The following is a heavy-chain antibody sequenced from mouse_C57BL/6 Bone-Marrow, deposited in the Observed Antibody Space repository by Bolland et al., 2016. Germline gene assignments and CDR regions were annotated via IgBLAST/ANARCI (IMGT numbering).Heavy chain of an antibody. D-gene: IGHD2-3*01. CDR3: ARLGLLPWFAY. V-gene: IGHV1-26*01. J-gene: IGHJ3*01. Sequence: SYNQKFKGKATLTVDKSSSTAYMELRSLTSEDSAVYYCARLGLLPWFAYWGQGTLV.